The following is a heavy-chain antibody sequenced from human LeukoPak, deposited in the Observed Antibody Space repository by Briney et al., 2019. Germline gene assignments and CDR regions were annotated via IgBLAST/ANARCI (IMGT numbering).Heavy chain of an antibody. J-gene: IGHJ5*02. CDR2: ISASGTIT. CDR3: ARDGSQGYCSGGSCNNWFDP. CDR1: GFTFSSYE. D-gene: IGHD2-15*01. V-gene: IGHV3-48*03. Sequence: PGGSLRLSCAASGFTFSSYEMNWVRQAPGKGLEWISYISASGTITHYADSVKGRFTISRDNSKNTLYLQMNSLRAEDTAVYYCARDGSQGYCSGGSCNNWFDPWGQGTLVTVSS.